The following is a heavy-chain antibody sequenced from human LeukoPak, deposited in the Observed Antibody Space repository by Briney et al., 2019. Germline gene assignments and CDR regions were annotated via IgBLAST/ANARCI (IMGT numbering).Heavy chain of an antibody. Sequence: GGSLRLSCAASGFTFSSYSMNWVRQAPGKGLEWVSSISSSSSYIYYADSVKGRFTISRDNAKNSLYLQMNSLRAEDTAVYYCARSRPAIVGDPVGYFDYWGQGTLVTVSS. D-gene: IGHD3-16*02. CDR1: GFTFSSYS. V-gene: IGHV3-21*01. CDR3: ARSRPAIVGDPVGYFDY. J-gene: IGHJ4*02. CDR2: ISSSSSYI.